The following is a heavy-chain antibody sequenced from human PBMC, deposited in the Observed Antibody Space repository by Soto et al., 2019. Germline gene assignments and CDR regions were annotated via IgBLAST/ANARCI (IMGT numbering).Heavy chain of an antibody. J-gene: IGHJ5*02. CDR1: GFTFSSYA. D-gene: IGHD2-15*01. CDR2: ISGSGGST. CDR3: AKVSEEVVVVAATTDDWFDP. Sequence: GGSLRLSCAASGFTFSSYAMIWVRQAPGKGLEWVSAISGSGGSTYYADSVKGRFTISRDNSKNTLYLQMNSLRAEDTAVYYCAKVSEEVVVVAATTDDWFDPWGQGTLVTVSS. V-gene: IGHV3-23*01.